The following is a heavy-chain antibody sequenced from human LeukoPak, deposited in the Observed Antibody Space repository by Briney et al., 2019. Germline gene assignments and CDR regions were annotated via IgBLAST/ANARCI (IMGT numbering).Heavy chain of an antibody. CDR2: IKSKTDGGTT. J-gene: IGHJ4*02. CDR3: TTESPLVVFDY. D-gene: IGHD2-2*01. CDR1: GFTFSNAW. Sequence: GGSLRLSCAAPGFTFSNAWMSWVRQAPGKGLEWVGRIKSKTDGGTTDYAAPVKGRFTISRDDSKNTLYLQMNSLKTEDTAVYYCTTESPLVVFDYWGQGTLVTVSS. V-gene: IGHV3-15*01.